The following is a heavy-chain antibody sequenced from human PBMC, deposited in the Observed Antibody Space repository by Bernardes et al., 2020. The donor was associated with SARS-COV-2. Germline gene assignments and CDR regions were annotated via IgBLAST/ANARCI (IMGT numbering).Heavy chain of an antibody. CDR1: GGSISSSSYY. CDR2: IYYSGST. Sequence: SETLSLTCTVSGGSISSSSYYWGWIRQPPGKGLEWIGSIYYSGSTYYNPSLKSRVTISVDTSKNQFSLKLSSVTAADTAVYYCARTPRADIVVVGVDYWGQGTLVTVSS. CDR3: ARTPRADIVVVGVDY. J-gene: IGHJ4*02. D-gene: IGHD2-15*01. V-gene: IGHV4-39*01.